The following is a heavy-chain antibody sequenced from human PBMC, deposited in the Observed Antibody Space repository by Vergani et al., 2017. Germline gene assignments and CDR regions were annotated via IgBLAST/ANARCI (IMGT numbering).Heavy chain of an antibody. CDR3: AKPTADGEDTH. J-gene: IGHJ4*02. CDR1: GFTLSSYA. Sequence: EVQLLESGGGLVQPGGSLRLSCAASGFTLSSYAMSWVRQAPGKGLEWVAAVSGSGGGTYYADSVKGRFTISRDNSTNTLYLQMNSLKDEDTAVYYCAKPTADGEDTHGGQGTLVTVSS. CDR2: VSGSGGGT. V-gene: IGHV3-23*01. D-gene: IGHD4-17*01.